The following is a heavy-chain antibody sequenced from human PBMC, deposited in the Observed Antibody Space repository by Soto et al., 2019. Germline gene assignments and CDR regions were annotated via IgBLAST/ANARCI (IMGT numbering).Heavy chain of an antibody. D-gene: IGHD5-12*01. J-gene: IGHJ4*02. Sequence: VQLVESGGGLVQPGGSLRLSCAASGFTFSSYWMHWVRQAPGKGLVWVSRINSDGSSTSYADSVKGRFTISRDNAKNTLDLQMNSLRAEDTAVYYCAGRGYSGYDYHYWGQGTLVTVSS. CDR3: AGRGYSGYDYHY. CDR2: INSDGSST. V-gene: IGHV3-74*01. CDR1: GFTFSSYW.